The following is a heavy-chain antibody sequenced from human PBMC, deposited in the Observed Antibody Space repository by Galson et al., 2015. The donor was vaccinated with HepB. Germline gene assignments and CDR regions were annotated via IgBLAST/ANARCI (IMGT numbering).Heavy chain of an antibody. CDR3: AKDPNYFGSGSYSRGFDY. D-gene: IGHD3-10*01. J-gene: IGHJ4*02. Sequence: SLRLSCAASGFTFSSYAMNWVRQAPGKGLEWVSAISGSGGSTYYADSVKGRFTISRDNSKNTLYLQMNSLRAEDTAVYYCAKDPNYFGSGSYSRGFDYWGQGTLVTVSS. V-gene: IGHV3-23*01. CDR2: ISGSGGST. CDR1: GFTFSSYA.